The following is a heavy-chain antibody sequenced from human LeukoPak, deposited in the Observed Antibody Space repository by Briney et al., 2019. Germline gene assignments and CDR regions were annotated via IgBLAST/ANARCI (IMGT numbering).Heavy chain of an antibody. J-gene: IGHJ4*02. CDR2: IYYSGST. V-gene: IGHV4-39*01. CDR3: ARLSGSWNYFDY. D-gene: IGHD1-26*01. CDR1: GGSISSSSYY. Sequence: PSETLSLTCTVSGGSISSSSYYWGWIRQPPGKGLEWIGSIYYSGSTYYNPSLKSRVTISVDTSKNQFSLKLSSVTAADTAVYCCARLSGSWNYFDYWGQGTLVTVSS.